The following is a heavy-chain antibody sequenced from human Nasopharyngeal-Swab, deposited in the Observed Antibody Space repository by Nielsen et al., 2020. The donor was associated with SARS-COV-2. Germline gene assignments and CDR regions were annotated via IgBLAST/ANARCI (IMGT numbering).Heavy chain of an antibody. CDR2: IYSGGST. CDR3: ARDLRTTVTGGDY. J-gene: IGHJ4*02. D-gene: IGHD4-17*01. V-gene: IGHV3-66*01. Sequence: WIRQPPGKGLEWVSVIYSGGSTYYADSVKGRFTISRDNSKNTLYLQMNSLRAEDTAVYYCARDLRTTVTGGDYWGQGTLVTVLL.